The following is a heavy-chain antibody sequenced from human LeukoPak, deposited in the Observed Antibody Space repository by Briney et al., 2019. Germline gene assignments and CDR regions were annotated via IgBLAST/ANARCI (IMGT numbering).Heavy chain of an antibody. V-gene: IGHV3-23*01. J-gene: IGHJ4*02. CDR2: ISGSGGST. CDR3: AEWRSGPSEFDY. Sequence: GGSLRLSCAASGFTVSSYAMSWVRQAPGKGLEWVSAISGSGGSTYYADSVKGRFTISRDNSKNTLYLQMNSLRAEDTAVYYCAEWRSGPSEFDYWGQGTLVTVSS. D-gene: IGHD2-15*01. CDR1: GFTVSSYA.